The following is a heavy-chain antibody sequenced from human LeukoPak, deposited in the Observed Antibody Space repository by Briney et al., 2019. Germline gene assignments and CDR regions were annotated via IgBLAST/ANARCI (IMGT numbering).Heavy chain of an antibody. J-gene: IGHJ4*02. V-gene: IGHV3-30*18. CDR2: ISYDGRNK. CDR3: AKEFRRKFEY. Sequence: PGRSLRLSCAASGFTFSSYGMHWVRQAPGKGLEWVAIISYDGRNKYYADSVEGRFTIYRDNPKNTLYLRMNSPRPEDTAVYYCAKEFRRKFEYWGQGTLVTVSS. CDR1: GFTFSSYG.